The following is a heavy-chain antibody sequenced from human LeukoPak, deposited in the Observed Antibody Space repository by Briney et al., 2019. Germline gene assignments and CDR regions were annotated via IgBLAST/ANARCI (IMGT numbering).Heavy chain of an antibody. Sequence: ADSLTLSCNASGYTFSSYDINWGRQPTGHGHEWMGWMNPNTGYTGHAKKFQGRVTMTRDTSINTAYMEMRSLRFEDMAVYYCARVRRAYRAFDIWGQGTMVTVSS. CDR2: MNPNTGYT. CDR1: GYTFSSYD. J-gene: IGHJ3*02. CDR3: ARVRRAYRAFDI. D-gene: IGHD3-16*02. V-gene: IGHV1-8*01.